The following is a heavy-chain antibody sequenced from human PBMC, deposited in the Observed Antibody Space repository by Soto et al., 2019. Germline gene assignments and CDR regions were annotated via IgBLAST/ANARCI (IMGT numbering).Heavy chain of an antibody. Sequence: GGSLRLSCAASGFTFSIYSMNWVRQAPGKGLEWVSYIMPGSSHIFYADSVKGRFTISRDNSKNTLYLQMNSLRAEDTAVYYCAKNPGYYYDSTGYHFDYWGQGTLVTVSS. V-gene: IGHV3-48*01. D-gene: IGHD3-22*01. CDR1: GFTFSIYS. CDR2: IMPGSSHI. J-gene: IGHJ4*02. CDR3: AKNPGYYYDSTGYHFDY.